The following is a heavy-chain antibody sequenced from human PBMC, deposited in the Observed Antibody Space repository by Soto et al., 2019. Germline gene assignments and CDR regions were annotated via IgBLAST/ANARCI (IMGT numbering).Heavy chain of an antibody. CDR3: ARDRLIAVTGLLRN. D-gene: IGHD6-19*01. CDR1: GYPFTSYG. J-gene: IGHJ4*02. V-gene: IGHV1-18*01. CDR2: ISAYNDKT. Sequence: QVQLVQSGAEVKKPGASVKVSCKTSGYPFTSYGINWVRQAPGQGPEWMGWISAYNDKTIYTQKFQGRVTMTTDTSTSTAYMELRSLRSDATAVYYCARDRLIAVTGLLRNWGQGTLVTVSS.